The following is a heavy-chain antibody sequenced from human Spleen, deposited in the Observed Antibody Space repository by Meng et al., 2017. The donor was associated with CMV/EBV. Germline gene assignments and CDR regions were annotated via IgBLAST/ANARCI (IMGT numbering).Heavy chain of an antibody. CDR2: IYHIGDT. V-gene: IGHV4-61*08. CDR3: ARKSPYWYFDL. Sequence: CTVYGDSIRSGGYYWSWIRQPTGKTLEWIGYIYHIGDTNYNHSLKSRVTISVDTSKNQFSLRLSSVTAADTAMYYCARKSPYWYFDLWGRGTLVTVSS. CDR1: GDSIRSGGYY. J-gene: IGHJ2*01.